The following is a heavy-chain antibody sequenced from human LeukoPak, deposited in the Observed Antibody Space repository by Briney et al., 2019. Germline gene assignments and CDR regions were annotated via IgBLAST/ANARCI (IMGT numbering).Heavy chain of an antibody. CDR3: AKDTWYQLLYVPFDY. CDR1: GFTFSSYA. D-gene: IGHD2-2*02. CDR2: ISGSGGST. V-gene: IGHV3-23*01. Sequence: GGSLGLSCAASGFTFSSYAMSWVRQAPGKGLEWVSAISGSGGSTYYADFVKGRFTISRDNSKNTLYLQMNSLRAEDTAVYYCAKDTWYQLLYVPFDYWGQGTLVTVSS. J-gene: IGHJ4*02.